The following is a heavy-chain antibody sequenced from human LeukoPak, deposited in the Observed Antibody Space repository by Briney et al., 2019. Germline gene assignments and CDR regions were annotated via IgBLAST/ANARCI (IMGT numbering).Heavy chain of an antibody. CDR3: ARTEGRARYYFDY. CDR2: IYYSGST. CDR1: GGSISSYY. V-gene: IGHV4-59*08. J-gene: IGHJ4*02. D-gene: IGHD6-13*01. Sequence: SETLSLTCTVSGGSISSYYWSWIRQPPGKGLEWIGYIYYSGSTNYNPSLKSRVTISVDTSKNQFSLKLSSVTAADTAVYYCARTEGRARYYFDYWGQGTLVTVSS.